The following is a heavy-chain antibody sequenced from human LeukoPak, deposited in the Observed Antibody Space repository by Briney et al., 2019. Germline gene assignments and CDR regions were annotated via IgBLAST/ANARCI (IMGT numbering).Heavy chain of an antibody. CDR1: GFTFSSYA. Sequence: GGSLRLSCAASGFTFSSYAMSWVRQAPGKGLEWVSGISGSAKSTYYADSVKGRFTISRDNSKNTMYLQMKSLRAEGTAEYFCAKDGYYYDSSGYYDGGYFDYWGQGTLVTVSS. D-gene: IGHD3-22*01. V-gene: IGHV3-23*01. CDR3: AKDGYYYDSSGYYDGGYFDY. J-gene: IGHJ4*02. CDR2: ISGSAKST.